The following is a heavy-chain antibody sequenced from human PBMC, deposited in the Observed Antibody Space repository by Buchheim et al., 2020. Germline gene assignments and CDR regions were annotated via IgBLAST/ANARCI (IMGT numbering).Heavy chain of an antibody. V-gene: IGHV4-34*01. Sequence: QVQLQQWGAGLLKPSETLSLTCAVYGGSFSGYYWSWIRQPPGKGLEWIGEINHSGSTNYNPSLKSRVTISSDTSNNQFSLKLSSVTAADTAVYYCARGRSNPIWSGYSNWFDPWGQGTL. CDR2: INHSGST. J-gene: IGHJ5*02. D-gene: IGHD3-3*01. CDR3: ARGRSNPIWSGYSNWFDP. CDR1: GGSFSGYY.